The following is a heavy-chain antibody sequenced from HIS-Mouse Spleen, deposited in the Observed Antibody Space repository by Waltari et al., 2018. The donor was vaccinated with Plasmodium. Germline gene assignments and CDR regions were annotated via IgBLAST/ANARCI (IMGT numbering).Heavy chain of an antibody. CDR2: INPNSGGT. CDR3: ARVLGYKAAAGTFVEYFQH. J-gene: IGHJ1*01. Sequence: QVQLVQSGAEVKKPGASVKVSCKASGSTFTGYYMHWVRKAHRHELEWMGWINPNSGGTNYAQKFQGRVTMTRDTSISTAYMELSRLRSDDTAVYYCARVLGYKAAAGTFVEYFQHWGQGTLVTVSS. V-gene: IGHV1-2*02. CDR1: GSTFTGYY. D-gene: IGHD6-13*01.